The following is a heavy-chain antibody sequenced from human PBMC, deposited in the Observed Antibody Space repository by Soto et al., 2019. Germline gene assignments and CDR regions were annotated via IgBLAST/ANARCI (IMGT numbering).Heavy chain of an antibody. Sequence: EVQLLESGGGLVQPGGSLRLSCAASGFTFSSYAMNWVRQAPGKGLEWVSVIGGSGGSTYYADSVKGRFTISRDNSKNTLYLQMNSLRAEDTAVYYCARRSSGWYFDYWGQGTLVTVSS. CDR2: IGGSGGST. V-gene: IGHV3-23*01. J-gene: IGHJ4*02. CDR3: ARRSSGWYFDY. D-gene: IGHD6-19*01. CDR1: GFTFSSYA.